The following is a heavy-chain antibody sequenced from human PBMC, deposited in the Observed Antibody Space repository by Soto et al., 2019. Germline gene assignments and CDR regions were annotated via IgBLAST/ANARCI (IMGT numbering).Heavy chain of an antibody. D-gene: IGHD3-9*01. CDR1: GFTFSSYA. Sequence: GGSLRLSCAASGFTFSSYAMSWVRQAPGKGLEWVSAISGSGGSTYYADSVKGRFTISRDNSKNTLYLQMNSLRAEDTAVYYCAKPLRYFDWSDSGGAFDIWGQGTMVTVSS. CDR2: ISGSGGST. CDR3: AKPLRYFDWSDSGGAFDI. V-gene: IGHV3-23*01. J-gene: IGHJ3*02.